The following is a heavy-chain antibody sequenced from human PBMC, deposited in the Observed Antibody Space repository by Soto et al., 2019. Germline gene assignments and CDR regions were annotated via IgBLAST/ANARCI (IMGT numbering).Heavy chain of an antibody. CDR2: ISGSGDTT. D-gene: IGHD6-13*01. J-gene: IGHJ4*02. V-gene: IGHV3-23*01. Sequence: GGSLRLSCAASGFTFSSYAMSWVRQAPGKGLEWVSVISGSGDTTYYADSVKGRFTISRGNSKNTLYLQVNSLRAEDTAVYYCAKEGSSKWNYFDYWGQGTLVTVSS. CDR3: AKEGSSKWNYFDY. CDR1: GFTFSSYA.